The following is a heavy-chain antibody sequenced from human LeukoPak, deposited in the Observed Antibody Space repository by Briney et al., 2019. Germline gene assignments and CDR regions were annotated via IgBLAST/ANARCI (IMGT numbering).Heavy chain of an antibody. Sequence: ASVKVSCKASVYTFTSYYMHWVRQAPGQGLEWMGIINPSGGSTSYAQKFQGRVTMTRDTSTSTVYMELSSLRSEDTAVYYCARITGGGSPQGGFLGYWGQGTLVTVSP. J-gene: IGHJ4*02. D-gene: IGHD2-15*01. CDR3: ARITGGGSPQGGFLGY. CDR2: INPSGGST. V-gene: IGHV1-46*01. CDR1: VYTFTSYY.